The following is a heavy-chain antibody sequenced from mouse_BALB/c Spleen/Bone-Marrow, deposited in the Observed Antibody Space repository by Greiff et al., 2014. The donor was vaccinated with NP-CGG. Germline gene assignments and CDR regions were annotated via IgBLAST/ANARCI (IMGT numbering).Heavy chain of an antibody. CDR3: ARSIYDGYSEAMDY. CDR2: INPGSGGI. J-gene: IGHJ4*01. D-gene: IGHD2-3*01. CDR1: GYAFTNYL. V-gene: IGHV1-54*03. Sequence: QVQLQQSGTDLVGPGTTVKVSCKASGYAFTNYLIEWIKQRPGQGLEWIGVINPGSGGINYNERFKGKATLTADKSSSTAYMQLSSLTSDDSAVYFCARSIYDGYSEAMDYWGQGTSVTVSS.